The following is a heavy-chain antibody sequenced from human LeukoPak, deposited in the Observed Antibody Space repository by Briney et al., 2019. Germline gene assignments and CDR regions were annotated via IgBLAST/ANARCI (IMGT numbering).Heavy chain of an antibody. J-gene: IGHJ6*03. CDR1: GYTFSGYY. Sequence: ASVKVSCKASGYTFSGYYMHWVRQAPGQGLGWMGRINPDSGGTNYAQKFQGRVTMTRDTSISTAYMELRRLRSDDTAVYYCARGGGYCSSTSCYLYHMDVWGKGTTVTVSS. D-gene: IGHD2-2*01. V-gene: IGHV1-2*06. CDR2: INPDSGGT. CDR3: ARGGGYCSSTSCYLYHMDV.